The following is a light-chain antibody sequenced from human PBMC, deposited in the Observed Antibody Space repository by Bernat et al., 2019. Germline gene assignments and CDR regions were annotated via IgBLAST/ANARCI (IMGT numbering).Light chain of an antibody. V-gene: IGKV2-40*01. Sequence: DIVMTQTPVSLPVTPGEPASISCRSSQSLFDSDDGNIHLDWYLQRPGQSPHLLIYTVSHRAAGVPDRFSASGSDTEFTLKISSVEAEDIGIYYCTQRLEFPLTVGQGTKLDIK. CDR2: TVS. J-gene: IGKJ2*01. CDR1: QSLFDSDDGNIH. CDR3: TQRLEFPLT.